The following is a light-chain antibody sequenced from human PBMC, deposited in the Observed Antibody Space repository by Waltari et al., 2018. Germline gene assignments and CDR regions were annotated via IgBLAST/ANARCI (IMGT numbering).Light chain of an antibody. CDR1: QTFSTSA. CDR3: QQYDGIVVT. V-gene: IGKV3-20*01. Sequence: SCRASQTFSTSALSWYQQKPGQAPRVLIYSTYNRATGIPDRFSGSGSGTDFTLTINRLAPEDFAMYYCQQYDGIVVTFGGGTKVEI. CDR2: STY. J-gene: IGKJ4*01.